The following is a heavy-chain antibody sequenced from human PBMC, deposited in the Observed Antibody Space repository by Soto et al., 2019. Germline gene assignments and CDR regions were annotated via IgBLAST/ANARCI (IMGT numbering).Heavy chain of an antibody. CDR1: GGSIDTYY. V-gene: IGHV4-59*01. CDR2: IYYSGST. CDR3: ARMGGFRGSGSYYNVMDYYYYGMDV. J-gene: IGHJ6*02. D-gene: IGHD3-10*01. Sequence: SETLSLTCTVSGGSIDTYYWSWIRQPPGKGLEWIGYIYYSGSTNYNPSLKSRVTISVDTSKNQFSLKLSSVTAADTAVYYCARMGGFRGSGSYYNVMDYYYYGMDVWGQGTTVTV.